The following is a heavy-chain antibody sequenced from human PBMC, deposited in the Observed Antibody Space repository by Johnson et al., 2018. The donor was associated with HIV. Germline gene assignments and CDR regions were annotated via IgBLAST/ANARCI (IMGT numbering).Heavy chain of an antibody. CDR3: ARGGSDVFDI. J-gene: IGHJ3*02. D-gene: IGHD3-16*01. CDR1: GFTFSSYG. CDR2: IWYDGSNK. V-gene: IGHV3-33*01. Sequence: QVQLVESGGGVVQPGRSLRLYCAASGFTFSSYGMHWVRQAPGKGLEWVTVIWYDGSNKHYADSVKGRFTISRDNAKNSLYLQMNSLRADDTAVYYCARGGSDVFDIWGRGTMVTVSS.